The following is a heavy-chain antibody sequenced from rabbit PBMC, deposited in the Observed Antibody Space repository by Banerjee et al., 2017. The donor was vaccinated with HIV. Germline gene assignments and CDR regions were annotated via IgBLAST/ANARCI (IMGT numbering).Heavy chain of an antibody. J-gene: IGHJ4*01. CDR3: TRYQAYSSGYWDL. CDR2: ITSGGGST. Sequence: QEQLVESGGGLVQPEGSLTLTCKASGFDFSRNAMCWVRQAPGKGPEWIACITSGGGSTYYANWAKGRFTISKTSSTTVTLQMTSLTAADTATYFCTRYQAYSSGYWDLWGPGTLVTVS. CDR1: GFDFSRNA. V-gene: IGHV1S47*01. D-gene: IGHD1-1*01.